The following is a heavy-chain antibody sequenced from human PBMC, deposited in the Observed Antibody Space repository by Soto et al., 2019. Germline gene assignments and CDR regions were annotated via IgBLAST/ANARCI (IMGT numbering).Heavy chain of an antibody. CDR2: ISYDGSNK. J-gene: IGHJ3*02. CDR3: ARDLVVVAATGAFDI. Sequence: GGSLRLSCAASGFTFSSYAMHWVRQAPGKGLEWVAVISYDGSNKYYADSVKGRFTVSRDNSKNTLYLQMNSLRAEDTAVYYCARDLVVVAATGAFDIWGQGTTVTVSS. V-gene: IGHV3-30*14. D-gene: IGHD2-15*01. CDR1: GFTFSSYA.